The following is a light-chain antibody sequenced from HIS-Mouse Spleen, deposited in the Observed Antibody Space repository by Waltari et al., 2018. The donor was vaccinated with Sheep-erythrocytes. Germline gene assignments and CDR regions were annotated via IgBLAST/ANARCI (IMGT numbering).Light chain of an antibody. J-gene: IGLJ3*02. Sequence: QSVLTQPPSASGTPGQRVTISCSGRSSNIGSNTVNWYQQLPGTAPKLLIYSNNRGPSGVPDRCSGSKSGTSASLAISGLQSEDEADYYCAAWDDSLNGPVFGGGTKLTVL. V-gene: IGLV1-44*01. CDR3: AAWDDSLNGPV. CDR2: SNN. CDR1: SSNIGSNT.